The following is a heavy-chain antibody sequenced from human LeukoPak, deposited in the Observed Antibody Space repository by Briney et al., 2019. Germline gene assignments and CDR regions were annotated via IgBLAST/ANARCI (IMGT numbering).Heavy chain of an antibody. Sequence: GASAKVSCKASGGTFSSYAISWVRQAPGQGLEWMGGIIPIFGTANCAQKFQGRVTITADESTSTAYMELSSLRSEDTAVYYCARASLRPLGYCSSTSCYFAFDYWGQGTLVTVSS. CDR1: GGTFSSYA. CDR3: ARASLRPLGYCSSTSCYFAFDY. D-gene: IGHD2-2*01. V-gene: IGHV1-69*13. J-gene: IGHJ4*02. CDR2: IIPIFGTA.